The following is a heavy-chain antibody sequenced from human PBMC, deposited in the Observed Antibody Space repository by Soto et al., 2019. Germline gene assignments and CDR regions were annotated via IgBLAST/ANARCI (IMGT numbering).Heavy chain of an antibody. CDR1: GGSISSYY. J-gene: IGHJ4*02. V-gene: IGHV4-59*01. CDR3: AREGPTPVDTAMV. CDR2: IYYSGST. Sequence: QVQLQESGPGLVKPSETLSLTCTVSGGSISSYYWSWIRQPPGKGLEWIGYIYYSGSTNYNPSLTSRVTISVDTSKNQFSLKLSSVTAADTAVYYCAREGPTPVDTAMVWGKGTLVTVSS. D-gene: IGHD5-18*01.